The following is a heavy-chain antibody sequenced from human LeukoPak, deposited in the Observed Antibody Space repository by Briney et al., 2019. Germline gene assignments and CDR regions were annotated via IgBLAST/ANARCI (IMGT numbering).Heavy chain of an antibody. J-gene: IGHJ4*02. CDR3: ARADCSSTSCYGPFDY. Sequence: PGTSLRLSCVGSGLYFDSHALHWVRQAPGKGLEWIAFISYTGGNEYYADSVKGRFTISRDNAKNSLYLQMNSLRAEDTAVYYCARADCSSTSCYGPFDYWGQGTLVTVSS. CDR2: ISYTGGNE. D-gene: IGHD2-2*01. V-gene: IGHV3-30*04. CDR1: GLYFDSHA.